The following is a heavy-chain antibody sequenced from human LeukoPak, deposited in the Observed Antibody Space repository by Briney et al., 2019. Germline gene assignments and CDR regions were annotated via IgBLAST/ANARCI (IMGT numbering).Heavy chain of an antibody. CDR3: ARGRSYYYDNTGSFDY. CDR1: GFTVTSNY. D-gene: IGHD3-22*01. CDR2: IYSAGSI. V-gene: IGHV3-66*01. J-gene: IGHJ4*02. Sequence: GGSLRLSCAASGFTVTSNYMSWVRQAPGKGLEWVSIIYSAGSIYYADSVKGRFTISGDNSENTLYLQMNNLRAEDTAVYFCARGRSYYYDNTGSFDYWGQGTLVTVSS.